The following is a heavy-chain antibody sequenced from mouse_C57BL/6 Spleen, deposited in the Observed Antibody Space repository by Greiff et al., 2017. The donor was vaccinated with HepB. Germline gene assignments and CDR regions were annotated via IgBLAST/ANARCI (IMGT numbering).Heavy chain of an antibody. CDR1: GYTFTSYW. Sequence: VQLQQPGAELVRPGSSVKLSCKASGYTFTSYWMEWVKQRPGQGLEWIGNIYPSDSETHYNQKFKDKATLTVDKSSSTAYIQLSSLTSEDSAVYDCARGTTVVATEDAMDYWGQGTSVTVSS. CDR2: IYPSDSET. V-gene: IGHV1-61*01. CDR3: ARGTTVVATEDAMDY. J-gene: IGHJ4*01. D-gene: IGHD1-1*01.